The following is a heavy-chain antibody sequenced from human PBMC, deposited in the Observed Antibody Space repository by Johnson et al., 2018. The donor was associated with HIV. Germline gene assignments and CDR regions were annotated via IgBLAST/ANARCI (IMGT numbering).Heavy chain of an antibody. V-gene: IGHV3-53*01. CDR3: ARDNLRQLDAFDI. CDR2: IYSGGST. Sequence: VQLVESGGGLIQPGGSLRLSCAASGFTVSSNYMTWVRQAPGKGLEWVSLIYSGGSTYYADSVKGRFTISRDNSKNTLYLQMNSLRAEDTAVYYCARDNLRQLDAFDIWGQGTMVTVSS. CDR1: GFTVSSNY. D-gene: IGHD3-16*01. J-gene: IGHJ3*02.